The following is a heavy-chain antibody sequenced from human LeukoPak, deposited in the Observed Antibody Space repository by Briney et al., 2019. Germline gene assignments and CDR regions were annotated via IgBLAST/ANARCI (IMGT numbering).Heavy chain of an antibody. CDR2: ISPNNGGT. Sequence: GASVKVSCEASGDTFTDYYMHWVRQAPGQGLEWMGWISPNNGGTTYAQNFQGRVTMTRDTSISTAYMELSRLRSDDSAIYYCTRDHCSFANCYEDYYYGMDVWGQGTTVTVSS. CDR3: TRDHCSFANCYEDYYYGMDV. J-gene: IGHJ6*02. D-gene: IGHD2-2*01. V-gene: IGHV1-2*02. CDR1: GDTFTDYY.